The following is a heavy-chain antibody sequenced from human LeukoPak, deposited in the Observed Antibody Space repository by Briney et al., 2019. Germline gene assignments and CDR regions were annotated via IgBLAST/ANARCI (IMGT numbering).Heavy chain of an antibody. V-gene: IGHV3-11*01. CDR3: AREENSSGYSYMDV. J-gene: IGHJ6*03. D-gene: IGHD3-22*01. CDR1: GFTFSDYY. Sequence: GGSLRLSCAASGFTFSDYYMSWIRQAPGKGLEWVSYISSSGSTIYYADSVKGRFTISRDNAKNLLYLQMNSLRAEDTAVYYCAREENSSGYSYMDVWGKGTTVTISS. CDR2: ISSSGSTI.